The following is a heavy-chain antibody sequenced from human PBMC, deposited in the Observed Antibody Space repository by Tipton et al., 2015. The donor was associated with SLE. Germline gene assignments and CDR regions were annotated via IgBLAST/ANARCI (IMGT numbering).Heavy chain of an antibody. J-gene: IGHJ6*03. CDR1: GFTVSSNY. Sequence: SLRLSCAASGFTVSSNYMSWVRQAPGKGLEWVSVIYSGGSTYYADSVKGRFTISRDNSKNTLYLQMNSLRAEDTAVYYCARGGTLWYYYSYMDVWGKGTTVTVSS. V-gene: IGHV3-66*02. D-gene: IGHD3-16*01. CDR3: ARGGTLWYYYSYMDV. CDR2: IYSGGST.